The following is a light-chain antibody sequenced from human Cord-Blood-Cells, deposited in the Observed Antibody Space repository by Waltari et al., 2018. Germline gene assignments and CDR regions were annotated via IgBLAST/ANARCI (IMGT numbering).Light chain of an antibody. V-gene: IGLV3-19*01. Sequence: SSELTQDPAVSVALGQTVRITCQGDSLRSYYASWYQQKPGQAPVLVIYGKNNRPSGIPGRFSGSSSGNTASLTITGAQAEDEADYYCNSRDSSGNRVFGGGTKLTVL. CDR3: NSRDSSGNRV. CDR1: SLRSYY. CDR2: GKN. J-gene: IGLJ3*02.